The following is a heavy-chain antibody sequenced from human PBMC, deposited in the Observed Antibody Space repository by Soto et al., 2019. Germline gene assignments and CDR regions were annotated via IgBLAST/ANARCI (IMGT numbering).Heavy chain of an antibody. J-gene: IGHJ6*03. D-gene: IGHD2-15*01. V-gene: IGHV3-23*01. CDR3: AKGPNAARLVYYYYYMDV. Sequence: AGGSLRLSCAASGFTFSSYAMSWVRQAPGKGLEWVSAISGSGGSTYYADSVKGRFTISRDNSKNTLYLQMNSLRAEDTAVYYCAKGPNAARLVYYYYYMDVWGKGTTVTVSS. CDR2: ISGSGGST. CDR1: GFTFSSYA.